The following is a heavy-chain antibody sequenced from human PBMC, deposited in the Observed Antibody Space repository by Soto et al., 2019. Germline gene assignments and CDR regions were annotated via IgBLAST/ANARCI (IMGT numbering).Heavy chain of an antibody. V-gene: IGHV4-34*01. D-gene: IGHD2-21*02. CDR3: ARAHIVVVTAGYYYGMDV. CDR1: GGSSSGYY. J-gene: IGHJ6*02. Sequence: SETLSLTCAVYGGSSSGYYWSWIRQPPGKGLEWIGEINHSGSTNYNPSLKSRVTISVDTSKNQFSLKLSSVTAADTAVYYCARAHIVVVTAGYYYGMDVWGQGTTVT. CDR2: INHSGST.